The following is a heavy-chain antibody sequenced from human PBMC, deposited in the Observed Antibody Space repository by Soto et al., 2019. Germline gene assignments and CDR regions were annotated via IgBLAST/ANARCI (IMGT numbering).Heavy chain of an antibody. J-gene: IGHJ3*02. CDR3: ARVPLGYSSSWYFYAFDI. V-gene: IGHV4-31*03. CDR2: IYYSGST. CDR1: GGSISSGGYY. Sequence: PSETLSLTCTVSGGSISSGGYYCSWIRQHPGKGLEWIGYIYYSGSTYYNPSLKSRVTISVDTSKNQFSLKLSSVTAADTAVYYCARVPLGYSSSWYFYAFDIWGQGTMVTVSS. D-gene: IGHD6-13*01.